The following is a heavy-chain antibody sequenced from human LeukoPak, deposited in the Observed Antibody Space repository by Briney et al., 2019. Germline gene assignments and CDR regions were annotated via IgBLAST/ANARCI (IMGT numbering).Heavy chain of an antibody. CDR3: AREGYCNSTSCDKPFDC. CDR1: GYSFNSYG. D-gene: IGHD2-2*01. V-gene: IGHV1-18*01. J-gene: IGHJ4*02. CDR2: ISAYNGNT. Sequence: ASVKVSCKASGYSFNSYGISWVRQAPGQGLEWMGWISAYNGNTNYAQKFQDRVTMTTDTSTSTAYMELRSLRSDDTAVYYCAREGYCNSTSCDKPFDCWGPGALVTVPS.